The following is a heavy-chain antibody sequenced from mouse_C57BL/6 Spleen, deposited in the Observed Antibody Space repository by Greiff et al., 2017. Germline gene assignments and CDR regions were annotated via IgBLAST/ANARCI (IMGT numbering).Heavy chain of an antibody. D-gene: IGHD2-4*01. CDR2: ISDGGSYT. CDR1: GFTFSSYA. CDR3: ARGNYDYDDWFAY. Sequence: EVKVVESGGGLVKPGGSLKLSCAASGFTFSSYAMSWVRQTPEKRLEWVATISDGGSYTYYPDNVKGRFTISRDNAKNNLYLQMSHLKSEDTAMYYCARGNYDYDDWFAYWGQGTLVTVSA. V-gene: IGHV5-4*03. J-gene: IGHJ3*01.